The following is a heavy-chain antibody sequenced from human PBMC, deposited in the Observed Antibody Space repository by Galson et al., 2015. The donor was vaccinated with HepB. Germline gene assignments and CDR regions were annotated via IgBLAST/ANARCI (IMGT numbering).Heavy chain of an antibody. D-gene: IGHD2-2*01. CDR2: ISYDAFNK. J-gene: IGHJ4*02. Sequence: SLRLSCAASGFTFSTYGMHWVRQAPGKGLEWVAFISYDAFNKYYADSVKGRFTISRDNSKNTLYLQMNSLRAEDTAVYYCAKASPLGYCSSTSCSIDYWGQGTLVTVSS. CDR3: AKASPLGYCSSTSCSIDY. V-gene: IGHV3-30*18. CDR1: GFTFSTYG.